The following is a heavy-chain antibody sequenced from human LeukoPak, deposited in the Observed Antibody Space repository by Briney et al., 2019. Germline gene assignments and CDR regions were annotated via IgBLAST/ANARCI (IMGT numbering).Heavy chain of an antibody. D-gene: IGHD4-11*01. V-gene: IGHV4-34*01. J-gene: IGHJ4*02. CDR1: GGSFSGYY. CDR2: IYYSGST. CDR3: ARSHTVTTHDY. Sequence: SETLSLTCAVYGGSFSGYYWGWLRQPPGKGLEWIGSIYYSGSTYYNPSLKSRVTISVDTSKNQFSLKLSSVTAADTAVYYCARSHTVTTHDYWGQGTLVTVSS.